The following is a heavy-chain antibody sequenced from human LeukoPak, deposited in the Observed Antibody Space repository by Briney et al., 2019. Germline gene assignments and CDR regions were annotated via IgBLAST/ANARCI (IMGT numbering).Heavy chain of an antibody. D-gene: IGHD3-22*01. J-gene: IGHJ4*02. V-gene: IGHV4-39*01. CDR2: IYYSGST. CDR3: ARYHLYDTSGFDY. Sequence: SETLSLTCTVSGGSISSSTYYWGWIRQPPGKGLEWIGSIYYSGSTYYNPPLKSRVTISVDTSKNQFSLRLSSVTAADTAVYYCARYHLYDTSGFDYWGQGTLVTVSS. CDR1: GGSISSSTYY.